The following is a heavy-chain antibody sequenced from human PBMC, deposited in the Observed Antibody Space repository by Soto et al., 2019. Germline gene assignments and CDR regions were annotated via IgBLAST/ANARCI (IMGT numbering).Heavy chain of an antibody. D-gene: IGHD4-17*01. CDR2: IIPIFGTA. V-gene: IGHV1-69*13. Sequence: SVKVSCXASGYTFTSYAISWVRQAPGQGLEWMGGIIPIFGTANYAQKFQGRVTITADESTSTAYMELSSLRSEDTAVYYCARPTVVTDYYYGMDVWGQGTTVTVSS. J-gene: IGHJ6*02. CDR3: ARPTVVTDYYYGMDV. CDR1: GYTFTSYA.